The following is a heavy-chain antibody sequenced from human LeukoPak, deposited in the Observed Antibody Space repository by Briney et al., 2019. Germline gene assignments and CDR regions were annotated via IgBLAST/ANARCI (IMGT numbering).Heavy chain of an antibody. Sequence: SEALSLTCAVYGGSFSGYYWSWIRQPTGKGLEWIGEINHSGSTNYNPSLKSRVTISVDTSKNQFSLKLSSVTAADTAVYYCARGRDYDILTGYLYYFDYWGQGTLVTVSS. J-gene: IGHJ4*02. D-gene: IGHD3-9*01. CDR3: ARGRDYDILTGYLYYFDY. V-gene: IGHV4-34*01. CDR2: INHSGST. CDR1: GGSFSGYY.